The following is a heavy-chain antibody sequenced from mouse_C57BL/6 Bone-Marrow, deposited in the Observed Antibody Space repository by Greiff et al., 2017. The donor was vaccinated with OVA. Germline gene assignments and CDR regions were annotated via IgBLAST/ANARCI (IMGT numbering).Heavy chain of an antibody. V-gene: IGHV14-4*01. J-gene: IGHJ3*01. Sequence: EVQLQQSGAELVRPGASVKLSCTASGFNIKDDYMHWVKQRPEQGLEWIGWIDPENGDTEYASKFQGKATITADTSSNTAYLQLSSLTSEDTAVYCCTARGLSYGWGQGTLVTVSA. CDR2: IDPENGDT. D-gene: IGHD2-12*01. CDR3: TARGLSYG. CDR1: GFNIKDDY.